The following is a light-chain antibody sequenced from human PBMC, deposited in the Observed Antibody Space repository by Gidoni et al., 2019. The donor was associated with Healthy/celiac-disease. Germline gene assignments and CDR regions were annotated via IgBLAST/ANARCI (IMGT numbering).Light chain of an antibody. CDR2: AAS. CDR1: QSSSIY. V-gene: IGKV1-39*01. CDR3: QQSYSTPIT. Sequence: DSQMTQSPSSLSASVGDRVTITCRASQSSSIYLDWYQQQPGKAPKLLIYAASSLQSGVPSRFSGSGSGTDFTLTISSLQPEDFATYYCQQSYSTPITFXQXTKVEIK. J-gene: IGKJ1*01.